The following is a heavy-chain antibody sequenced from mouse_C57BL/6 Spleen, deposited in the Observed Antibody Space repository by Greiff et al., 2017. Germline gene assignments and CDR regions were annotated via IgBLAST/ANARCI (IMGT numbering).Heavy chain of an antibody. J-gene: IGHJ2*01. CDR1: GYTFTDYY. V-gene: IGHV1-76*01. CDR3: ARDYYGPPFDY. D-gene: IGHD1-2*01. CDR2: IYPGSGNT. Sequence: QVPLQQSGAELVRPGASVKLSCKASGYTFTDYYINWVKQRPGQGLEWIARIYPGSGNTYYNEKFKGKATLTAEKSSSTAYMQLSSLTSEDSAVYFSARDYYGPPFDYWGQGTTLTVSS.